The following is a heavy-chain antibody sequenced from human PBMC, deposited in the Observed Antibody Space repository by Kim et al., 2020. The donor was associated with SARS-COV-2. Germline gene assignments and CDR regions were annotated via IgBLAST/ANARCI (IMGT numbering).Heavy chain of an antibody. V-gene: IGHV4-39*01. CDR1: GGSISSSSYY. J-gene: IGHJ5*02. D-gene: IGHD6-19*01. CDR3: ARRISSGWSNWFDP. CDR2: IYYSGST. Sequence: SETLSLTCTVSGGSISSSSYYWGWIRQPPGKGLEWIGSIYYSGSTYYNPSLKSRVTISVDTSKNQFSLKLSSVTAADTAVYYCARRISSGWSNWFDPWGQGTLVTVSS.